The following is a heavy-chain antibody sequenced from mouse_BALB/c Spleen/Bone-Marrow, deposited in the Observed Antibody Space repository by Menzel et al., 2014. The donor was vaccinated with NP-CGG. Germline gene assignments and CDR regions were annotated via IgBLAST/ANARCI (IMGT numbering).Heavy chain of an antibody. Sequence: VQLQQSGAELVKPGASVKLSCTASGFNIKDTYMHWVKQRPEQGLEWIGRIDPANGNTKYDPKFQGKATITADTSSNTAYLQLSSLTSEHTAVYYCASYVYGYYFDYWGQGTTLTVSS. D-gene: IGHD2-2*01. J-gene: IGHJ2*01. CDR2: IDPANGNT. V-gene: IGHV14-3*02. CDR1: GFNIKDTY. CDR3: ASYVYGYYFDY.